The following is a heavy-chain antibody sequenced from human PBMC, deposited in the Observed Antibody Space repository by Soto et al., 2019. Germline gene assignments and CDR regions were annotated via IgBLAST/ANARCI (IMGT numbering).Heavy chain of an antibody. CDR2: MNPNSGNT. CDR1: GYTFTSYD. V-gene: IGHV1-8*01. J-gene: IGHJ4*02. Sequence: QVQLVQSGAEVKKPGASVKVSCKASGYTFTSYDINWVRQATGQGLEWMGWMNPNSGNTGYAQKFQGRVTMTRNTSISTAYRGLSSRRSEDTALYYCANTHLRLGELHYWGQGTLVTVSS. CDR3: ANTHLRLGELHY. D-gene: IGHD3-16*01.